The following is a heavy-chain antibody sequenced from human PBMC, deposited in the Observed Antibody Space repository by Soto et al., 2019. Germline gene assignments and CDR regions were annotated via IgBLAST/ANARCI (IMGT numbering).Heavy chain of an antibody. Sequence: SVKVSWAASGEANTSRGICWARQAPGQGLEWMGWINVYIGNTQKAQKFQGWVTMTRDTSISTAYMELSRLRSDDTAVYYCASSDSGSGPFDYWGQGTLVTVSS. CDR3: ASSDSGSGPFDY. J-gene: IGHJ4*02. V-gene: IGHV1-18*01. CDR1: GEANTSRG. D-gene: IGHD2-15*01. CDR2: INVYIGNT.